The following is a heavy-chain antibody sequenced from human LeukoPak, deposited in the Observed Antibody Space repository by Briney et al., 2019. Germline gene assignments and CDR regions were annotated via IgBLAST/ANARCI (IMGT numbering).Heavy chain of an antibody. V-gene: IGHV4-38-2*01. D-gene: IGHD4-23*01. Sequence: SETLSLTCAVSGYSISSGYYWGWIRQPPGKGLEGIGSIYHSGSTYYNPSLKSRVTISVDTSKNQFSLKLSSVTAADTAVYYCARLYSGVTRPFDYWGQGTLVTVSS. J-gene: IGHJ4*02. CDR2: IYHSGST. CDR1: GYSISSGYY. CDR3: ARLYSGVTRPFDY.